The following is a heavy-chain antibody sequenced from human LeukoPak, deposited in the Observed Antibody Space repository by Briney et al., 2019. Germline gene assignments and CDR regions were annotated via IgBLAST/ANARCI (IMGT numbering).Heavy chain of an antibody. CDR2: INHSGST. CDR3: ARGYYGSGADLDY. D-gene: IGHD3-10*01. J-gene: IGHJ4*02. V-gene: IGHV4-34*01. CDR1: GGSFSGYY. Sequence: SETLSLTCAVYGGSFSGYYWGWIRQPPGKGLEWIGEINHSGSTNYNPSLKSRVTISVDTSKNQFSLKLSSVTAADTAVYYCARGYYGSGADLDYWGQGTLVTVSS.